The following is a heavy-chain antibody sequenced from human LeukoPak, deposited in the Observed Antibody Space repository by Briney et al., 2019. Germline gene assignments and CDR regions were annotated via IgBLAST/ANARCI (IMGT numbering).Heavy chain of an antibody. D-gene: IGHD2-2*01. CDR1: GFTFNNYD. Sequence: GGSLRLSCAGSGFTFNNYDVHWGRQATRKGLEWVSAIVTAGVTYYAGSVKGRFTISRENAKNSLYLQMNRLRAGDTAVYYCARAKVLPYCSSTSCSLYYYYGMDVWGQGTTVTVSS. V-gene: IGHV3-13*04. CDR3: ARAKVLPYCSSTSCSLYYYYGMDV. CDR2: IVTAGVT. J-gene: IGHJ6*02.